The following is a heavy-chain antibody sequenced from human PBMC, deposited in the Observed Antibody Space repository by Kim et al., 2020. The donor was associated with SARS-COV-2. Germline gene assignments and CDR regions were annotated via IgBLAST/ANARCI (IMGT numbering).Heavy chain of an antibody. CDR3: VYGSGGYYYYYYGMDV. Sequence: SVKGRFTISRDNSKNTLYLQMNSLRAEDTAVYYCVYGSGGYYYYYYGMDVWGQGTTVTVSS. D-gene: IGHD3-10*01. V-gene: IGHV3-30*03. J-gene: IGHJ6*02.